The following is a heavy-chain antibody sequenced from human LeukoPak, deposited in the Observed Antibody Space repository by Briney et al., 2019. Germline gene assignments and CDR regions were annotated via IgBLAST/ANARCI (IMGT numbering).Heavy chain of an antibody. V-gene: IGHV3-7*01. J-gene: IGHJ4*02. Sequence: GGSLRLSCAASGFTFRSFWMTWVRQVPGKGLEWVANIKQDGSEKYYVDSVKGRFTISRDNAENSLYLQMNSLRAEDTAVYYCARGPLGCCDCGSCAFDFWGRGTLVTVSS. CDR2: IKQDGSEK. CDR1: GFTFRSFW. CDR3: ARGPLGCCDCGSCAFDF. D-gene: IGHD2-15*01.